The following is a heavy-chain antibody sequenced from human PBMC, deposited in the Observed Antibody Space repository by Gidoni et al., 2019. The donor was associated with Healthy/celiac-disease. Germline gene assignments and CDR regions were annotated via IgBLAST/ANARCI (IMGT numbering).Heavy chain of an antibody. CDR2: INHSGST. V-gene: IGHV4-34*01. D-gene: IGHD3-9*01. CDR1: GRSLRGYS. J-gene: IGHJ6*02. Sequence: QVQLPPWGAGLLTPPETLSLTCAVYGRSLRGYSWRWIRRPPRKGLEGIGEINHSGSTNYTPTLKSRVTISVDTSKNQFSCKLISVTAADTAVYYCARGEVRYFDWLASYDYYGMDVWGQGTTVTVS. CDR3: ARGEVRYFDWLASYDYYGMDV.